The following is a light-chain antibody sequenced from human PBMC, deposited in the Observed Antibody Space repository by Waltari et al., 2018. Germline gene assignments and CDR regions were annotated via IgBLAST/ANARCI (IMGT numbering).Light chain of an antibody. CDR3: QQRSNWPQIT. V-gene: IGKV3-11*01. Sequence: ETVLTQSPATLSLSPGERATLSCRASEDVSIYLAWYQQKPGQAPRLLIYDASNRATGIPARFSGSGSGTDFTLTISSLEPEDFAVYYCQQRSNWPQITFGQGTRLEIK. CDR2: DAS. CDR1: EDVSIY. J-gene: IGKJ5*01.